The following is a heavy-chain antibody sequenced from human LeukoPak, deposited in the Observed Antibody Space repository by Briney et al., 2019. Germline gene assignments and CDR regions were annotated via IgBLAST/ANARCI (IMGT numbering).Heavy chain of an antibody. CDR1: GGSIRSSTYY. Sequence: PSETLSLTCAVSGGSIRSSTYYWGWIRQSPGKGLEGIGSFSYSGSTNYNPSLKIRITISIDTSNNHFSLKLSSVTAADTAVYYCARHYYYGSGKYVPFDYWGQGTLVTVSS. D-gene: IGHD3-10*01. CDR2: FSYSGST. V-gene: IGHV4-39*01. CDR3: ARHYYYGSGKYVPFDY. J-gene: IGHJ4*02.